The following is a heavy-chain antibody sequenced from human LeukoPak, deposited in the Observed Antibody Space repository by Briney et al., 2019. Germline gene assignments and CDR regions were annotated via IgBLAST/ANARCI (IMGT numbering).Heavy chain of an antibody. D-gene: IGHD6-13*01. V-gene: IGHV3-66*01. CDR2: IYSGGST. CDR1: GFTVSSNY. CDR3: AREPYSSTWFDY. J-gene: IGHJ4*02. Sequence: GGSLRLSCAASGFTVSSNYMSWVRQAPGKGLEWVSVIYSGGSTYYADSVKGRFTISRDNSKNTVSLQMNSLRVADTAVYYCAREPYSSTWFDYWGQGTLVTVSS.